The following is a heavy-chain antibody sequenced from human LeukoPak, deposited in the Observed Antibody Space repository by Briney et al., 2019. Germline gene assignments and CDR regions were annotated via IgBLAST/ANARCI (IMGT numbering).Heavy chain of an antibody. CDR1: GGSISSYY. D-gene: IGHD7-27*01. CDR2: IYYTGST. Sequence: SETLSLTCTVSGGSISSYYWSWIRQPPGKGLEWIGYIYYTGSTSYNPSLKSRVTISADTSKNEFSLKLNSVTAADTAVYYCASRKLGNDYWGQGTLVTVSS. V-gene: IGHV4-59*01. CDR3: ASRKLGNDY. J-gene: IGHJ4*02.